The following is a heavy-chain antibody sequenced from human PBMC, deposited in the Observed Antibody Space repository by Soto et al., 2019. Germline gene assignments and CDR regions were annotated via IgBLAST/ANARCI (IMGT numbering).Heavy chain of an antibody. V-gene: IGHV1-18*04. CDR3: AREKYYYDSSGYYY. CDR1: GYTFTSYG. D-gene: IGHD3-22*01. Sequence: ASVKVSCKASGYTFTSYGISWVRQAPGQGLECMGWISAYNGNTNYAQKLQGRVTMTTXTXXSXXXMXLXXLRXDXTAVYYCAREKYYYDSSGYYYWGQGTLVTVSS. J-gene: IGHJ4*02. CDR2: ISAYNGNT.